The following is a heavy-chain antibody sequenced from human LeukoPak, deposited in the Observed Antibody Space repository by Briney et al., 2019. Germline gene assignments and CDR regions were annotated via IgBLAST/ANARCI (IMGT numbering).Heavy chain of an antibody. V-gene: IGHV1-18*01. CDR3: ARDLRELMGRDYYFDY. Sequence: ASVKVSCKASGYTLSNFGISWVRQAPGQGLEWMGWLSASNGNTNYAQKVRGRVTMTTDASTNTAYLELTSLRSDDTAVYYCARDLRELMGRDYYFDYWGQGTLVTVSS. D-gene: IGHD2-8*01. CDR1: GYTLSNFG. J-gene: IGHJ4*02. CDR2: LSASNGNT.